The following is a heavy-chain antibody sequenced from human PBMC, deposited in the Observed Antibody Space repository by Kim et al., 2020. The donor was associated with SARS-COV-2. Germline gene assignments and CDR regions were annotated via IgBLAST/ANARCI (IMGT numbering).Heavy chain of an antibody. D-gene: IGHD3-16*01. CDR3: ARRTEAGGYFDF. V-gene: IGHV4-39*01. CDR2: IYHRGSP. CDR1: GGYINTSHYY. J-gene: IGHJ4*02. Sequence: SETLSLTCSVSGGYINTSHYYWAWIRQPPGKGLEWIGTIYHRGSPYYNPSLKSRVTISVDTSRNQFSLKLASVTAADPSVYYCARRTEAGGYFDFWGQGSPVTV.